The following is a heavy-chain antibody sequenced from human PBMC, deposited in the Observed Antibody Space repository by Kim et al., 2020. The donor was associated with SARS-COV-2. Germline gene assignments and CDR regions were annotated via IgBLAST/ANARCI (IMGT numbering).Heavy chain of an antibody. CDR1: GFTFSSYS. CDR3: ARDKGYSYGVYYFDY. D-gene: IGHD5-18*01. CDR2: ISSSSSTI. J-gene: IGHJ4*02. Sequence: GGSLRLSCAASGFTFSSYSMNWVRQAPGKGLEWVSYISSSSSTIYYADSVKGRFTISRDNAKNSLYLQMNSLRDEDTAVYYCARDKGYSYGVYYFDYWGQGTLVTVSS. V-gene: IGHV3-48*02.